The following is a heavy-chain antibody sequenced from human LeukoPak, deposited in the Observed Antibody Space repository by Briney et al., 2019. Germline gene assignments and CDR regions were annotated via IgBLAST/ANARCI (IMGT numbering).Heavy chain of an antibody. J-gene: IGHJ4*02. D-gene: IGHD5-24*01. CDR2: IIPILGIA. CDR3: ARDTPHGYNFGFDY. Sequence: SVTVSCKASGGTFSSYAISWVRQAPGQGLEWMGRIIPILGIANYAQKFQGRVTITADKSTSTAYMELSSLRSEDTAVYYCARDTPHGYNFGFDYWGQGTLVTVSS. V-gene: IGHV1-69*04. CDR1: GGTFSSYA.